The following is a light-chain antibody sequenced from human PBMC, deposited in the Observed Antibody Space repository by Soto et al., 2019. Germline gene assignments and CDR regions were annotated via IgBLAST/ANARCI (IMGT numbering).Light chain of an antibody. CDR2: SAS. J-gene: IGKJ1*01. CDR3: QQYDNWPRT. Sequence: ELVMTQSPATLSESPGERATLPCRASQSVSSNLAWYQQKPGQAPRLLIYSASTRAIGIPARFSGSGSGTEFTLTISSLQSEDFAVYYCQQYDNWPRTFGQGTKVDI. V-gene: IGKV3-15*01. CDR1: QSVSSN.